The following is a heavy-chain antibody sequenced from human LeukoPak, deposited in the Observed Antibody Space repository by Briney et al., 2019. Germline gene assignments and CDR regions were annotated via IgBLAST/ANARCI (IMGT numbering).Heavy chain of an antibody. CDR3: AKEPLQGIFDY. CDR2: ISGSGGST. Sequence: GGSLRLSCAPSAFTFSSYAMSWVRQAPGKGLGWVSAISGSGGSTYYADSVKGRFTISRDNSKNTLYLQMNSLRAEDTAVYYCAKEPLQGIFDYWGQGTLVTVSS. J-gene: IGHJ4*02. V-gene: IGHV3-23*01. CDR1: AFTFSSYA.